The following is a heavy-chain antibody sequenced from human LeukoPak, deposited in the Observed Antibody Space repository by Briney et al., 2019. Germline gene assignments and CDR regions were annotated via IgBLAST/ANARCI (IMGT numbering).Heavy chain of an antibody. D-gene: IGHD3-16*01. CDR1: GFTFSDYY. J-gene: IGHJ6*03. CDR3: AKDKITGYYNYYYMDV. CDR2: ISSSGSTI. Sequence: PGGSLRLSCAASGFTFSDYYMSWIRQAPGKGLEWVSYISSSGSTIYYADSVKGRFTISRDNAKNSLYLQMNSLRAEDTAVYYCAKDKITGYYNYYYMDVWGKGTTVTVSS. V-gene: IGHV3-11*04.